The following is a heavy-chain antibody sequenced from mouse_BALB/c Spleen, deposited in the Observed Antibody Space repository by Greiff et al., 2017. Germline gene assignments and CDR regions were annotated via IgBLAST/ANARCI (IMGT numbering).Heavy chain of an antibody. V-gene: IGHV5-17*02. J-gene: IGHJ2*01. CDR2: ISSGSSTI. D-gene: IGHD2-3*01. Sequence: EVMLVESGGGLVQPGGSRKLSCAASGFTFSSFGMHWVRQAPEKGLEWVAYISSGSSTIYYADTVKGRFTISRDNPKNTLFLQMTSLRSEDTAMYYCARSYDGYYYFDYWGQGTTLTVSS. CDR1: GFTFSSFG. CDR3: ARSYDGYYYFDY.